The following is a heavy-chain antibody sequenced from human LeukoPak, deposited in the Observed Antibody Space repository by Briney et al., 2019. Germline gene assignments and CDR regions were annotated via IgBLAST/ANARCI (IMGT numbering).Heavy chain of an antibody. CDR3: ARGKYTSFDN. D-gene: IGHD6-6*01. CDR1: GDSIFTNNVA. V-gene: IGHV6-1*01. J-gene: IGHJ4*02. Sequence: SQTLSLTCAISGDSIFTNNVAWNWIRQSPSRGLEWLGRTYYRSKWSFDYAVSVKSRITINADTSRNQFSLQLSSVTPEDTAVYYCARGKYTSFDNWGQGTLVTVSS. CDR2: TYYRSKWSF.